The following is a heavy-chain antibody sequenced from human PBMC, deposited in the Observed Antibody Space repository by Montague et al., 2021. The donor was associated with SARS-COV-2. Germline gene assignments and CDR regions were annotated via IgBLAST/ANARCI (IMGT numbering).Heavy chain of an antibody. J-gene: IGHJ3*02. CDR3: ARDSGYYDSSGYSYDAFDI. D-gene: IGHD3-22*01. CDR2: IYHTGST. CDR1: GGSISSGGYY. Sequence: TLSLTCTVSGGSISSGGYYWSWIRQHPRKGLEWIGYIYHTGSTHYNPSLKSRVTISKETSKNHFSLNLSSVTAADSAVYYCARDSGYYDSSGYSYDAFDIWGRGTKVTVSS. V-gene: IGHV4-31*03.